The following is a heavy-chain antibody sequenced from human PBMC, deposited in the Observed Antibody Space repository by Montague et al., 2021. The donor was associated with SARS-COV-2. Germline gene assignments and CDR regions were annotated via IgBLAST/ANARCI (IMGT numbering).Heavy chain of an antibody. J-gene: IGHJ4*02. V-gene: IGHV4-39*01. CDR3: ARETYNIGWLYQFDY. Sequence: SETLSLTCNVSGDSISSANYYWGWFRQPPGKGLEWVGSIYYSGSTYYNPSLQSRVTISVDTSKRQFSLNLSSVAAADAALYYCARETYNIGWLYQFDYWGQGTPVTVSS. D-gene: IGHD6-19*01. CDR1: GDSISSANYY. CDR2: IYYSGST.